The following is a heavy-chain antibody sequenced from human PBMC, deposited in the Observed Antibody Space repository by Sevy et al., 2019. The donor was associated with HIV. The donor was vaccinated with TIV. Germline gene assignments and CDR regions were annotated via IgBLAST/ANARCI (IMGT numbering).Heavy chain of an antibody. V-gene: IGHV3-7*01. CDR1: GFTFSNYW. Sequence: GGSLRLSCAASGFTFSNYWMSWVRQAPGKGLEWVANIKQDGSEKYYVDSVKGRFTISRHNAKNSLSLQMNSLRAEDTAVYYCARPYRTDPFYYSGSGGYYYPSYFDYWGQGTLVTVSS. J-gene: IGHJ4*02. CDR2: IKQDGSEK. CDR3: ARPYRTDPFYYSGSGGYYYPSYFDY. D-gene: IGHD3-22*01.